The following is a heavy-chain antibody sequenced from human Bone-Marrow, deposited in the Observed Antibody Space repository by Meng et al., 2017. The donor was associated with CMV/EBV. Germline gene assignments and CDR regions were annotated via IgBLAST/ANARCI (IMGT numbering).Heavy chain of an antibody. CDR2: IYYSGST. CDR3: ARFISYYDFWSGYYKRDWFDP. CDR1: GGSISSGDYY. J-gene: IGHJ5*02. D-gene: IGHD3-3*01. V-gene: IGHV4-30-4*08. Sequence: SGTLSLTCTVSGGSISSGDYYWSWIRQPPGKGLEWIGYIYYSGSTYYNPSLKSRVTISVDTSKNQFSLKLSSVTAADTAVYYCARFISYYDFWSGYYKRDWFDPWGQGTLVTVSS.